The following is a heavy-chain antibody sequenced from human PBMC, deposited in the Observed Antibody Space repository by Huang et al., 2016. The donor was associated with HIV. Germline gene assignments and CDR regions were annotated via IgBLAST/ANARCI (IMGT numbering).Heavy chain of an antibody. D-gene: IGHD3-16*02. CDR3: ARVGRFCDGDCYRYYYYYMDV. V-gene: IGHV3-74*01. CDR1: GFTVTQFSSHW. Sequence: EEELVESGGGLVQPGGSLRLSCEASGFTVTQFSSHWRHWVRQAPGKWLLWVSHVSPDGRSTTYTDSVKGRFTISRDNTKSTVSLQMNSLRVDDTGVYYCARVGRFCDGDCYRYYYYYMDVWGKGTTVTVSS. CDR2: VSPDGRST. J-gene: IGHJ6*03.